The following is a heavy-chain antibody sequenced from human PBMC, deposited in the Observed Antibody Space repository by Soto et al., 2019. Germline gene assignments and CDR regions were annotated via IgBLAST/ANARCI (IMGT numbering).Heavy chain of an antibody. CDR2: SSNSGSFT. CDR3: VSRAENYSALDN. D-gene: IGHD1-7*01. J-gene: IGHJ4*01. CDR1: GFTLNDYY. Sequence: GGSLRLSCTALGFTLNDYYMSWIRQAPGKGLEWIGYSSNSGSFTRYADSVKGRFSISRDNAKNSLYLQINSLRGEDTAIYYCVSRAENYSALDNWGQGTLVTVSS. V-gene: IGHV3-11*06.